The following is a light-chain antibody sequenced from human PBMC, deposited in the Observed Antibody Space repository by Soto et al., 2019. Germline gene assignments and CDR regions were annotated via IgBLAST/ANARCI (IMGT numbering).Light chain of an antibody. CDR2: EVF. V-gene: IGLV2-14*03. CDR3: CSYTTTSTFV. Sequence: QSALTQPASVSGSPGQSITISCTGTSSDVGGYDYVSWYQQHPGKVPKLMIYEVFRRPSGISDRFSGSKSGNTASLNISGLQAEDEADYYCCSYTTTSTFVFGGGTKLTVL. CDR1: SSDVGGYDY. J-gene: IGLJ2*01.